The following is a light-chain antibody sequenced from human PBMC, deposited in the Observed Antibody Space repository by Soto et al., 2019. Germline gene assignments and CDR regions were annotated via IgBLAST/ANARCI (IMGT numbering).Light chain of an antibody. Sequence: EIVMTQSPVTLSVSPGERATLSCRASQSINNNLAWYQQKPGQAPRLLIYRVSTRATGIPARFSGSGSGTEFTLTISSLQSEDFAVYYCHQYNNWLTFGGGTKVEIK. CDR1: QSINNN. CDR2: RVS. J-gene: IGKJ4*01. CDR3: HQYNNWLT. V-gene: IGKV3-15*01.